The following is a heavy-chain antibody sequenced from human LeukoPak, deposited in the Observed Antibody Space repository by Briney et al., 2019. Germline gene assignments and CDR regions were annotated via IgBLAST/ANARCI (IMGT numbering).Heavy chain of an antibody. CDR3: AREHSSSSGSVSDY. CDR1: GFSFNSYN. D-gene: IGHD6-6*01. CDR2: ISSSSSTI. V-gene: IGHV3-48*02. J-gene: IGHJ4*02. Sequence: PGGSLRLSCTASGFSFNSYNMNWVRQAPGKGLEWVSYISSSSSTIYYADSVKGRFTISRDNAKNSLYLQMNSLRDEDTAVYYRAREHSSSSGSVSDYWGQGTLVTVSS.